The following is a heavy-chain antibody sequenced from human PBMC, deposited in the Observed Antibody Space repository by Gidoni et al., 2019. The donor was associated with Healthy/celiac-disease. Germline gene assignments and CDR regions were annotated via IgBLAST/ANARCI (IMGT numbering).Heavy chain of an antibody. CDR2: ISSSSSYI. Sequence: VQLVESGGGLVKPGGSLRLSCAASGFTFSSYSMNWVRQAPGKGLEWVSSISSSSSYIYYADSVKGRFTISRDNAKNSLYLQMNSLRAEDTAVYYCARDRDRPRDWFDPWGQGTLVTVSS. CDR3: ARDRDRPRDWFDP. CDR1: GFTFSSYS. V-gene: IGHV3-21*01. J-gene: IGHJ5*02.